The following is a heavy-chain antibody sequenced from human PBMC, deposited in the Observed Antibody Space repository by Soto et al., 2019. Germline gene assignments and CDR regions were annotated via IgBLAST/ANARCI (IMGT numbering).Heavy chain of an antibody. CDR2: IKSKTDGGTT. CDR3: TTDLMIVVVNYFDY. CDR1: SVSNAW. Sequence: SVSNAWMNWVRPAPGKGLEWVGRIKSKTDGGTTDYAAPVKGRFTISRDDSKNTRYLQMNSLKTEDTAVYYCTTDLMIVVVNYFDYWGQGTLVTVSS. J-gene: IGHJ4*02. D-gene: IGHD3-22*01. V-gene: IGHV3-15*07.